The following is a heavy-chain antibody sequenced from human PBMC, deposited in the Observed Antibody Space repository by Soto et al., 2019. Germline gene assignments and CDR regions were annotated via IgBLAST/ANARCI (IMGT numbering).Heavy chain of an antibody. D-gene: IGHD3-10*01. CDR2: ISDYNGNT. CDR1: GYTFTNYG. CDR3: AREGYYSGSGSHSPPRYYGMDV. V-gene: IGHV1-18*04. Sequence: ASVKVSCKASGYTFTNYGISWVRQAPGQGLEWMGWISDYNGNTYYGKKFQGRVTMTTDTSTRTAYMELKSLRSDDTAVYYCAREGYYSGSGSHSPPRYYGMDVWGQGTTVTVSS. J-gene: IGHJ6*02.